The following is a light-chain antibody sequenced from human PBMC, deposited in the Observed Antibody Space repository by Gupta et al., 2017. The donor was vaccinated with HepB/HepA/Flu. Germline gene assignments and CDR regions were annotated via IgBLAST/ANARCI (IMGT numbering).Light chain of an antibody. V-gene: IGLV3-19*01. CDR1: SLRSYY. CDR2: CKN. J-gene: IGLJ2*01. CDR3: NSRDSSGNHLV. Sequence: SSELTQDPAVSVALGQTVRITCQGDSLRSYYASWYQQKPGQAPVLVRACKNNRPSGIPDRFSGSSSGNTASLTITGAQAEDEADYYCNSRDSSGNHLVFGGGTKLTVL.